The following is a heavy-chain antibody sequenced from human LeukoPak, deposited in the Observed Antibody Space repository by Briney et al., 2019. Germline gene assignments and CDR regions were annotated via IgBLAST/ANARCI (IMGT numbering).Heavy chain of an antibody. Sequence: GESLKISCRCSGYSFTTYWIGWVRQMPGKGLEWMGIIYPGDSDTRYSPSFQGQVTMSADKSINTAYLQWSSLKASDTAIYYCARRQGCSSTSCPPDYWGQGTLVTVSS. CDR1: GYSFTTYW. CDR2: IYPGDSDT. CDR3: ARRQGCSSTSCPPDY. V-gene: IGHV5-51*01. D-gene: IGHD2-2*01. J-gene: IGHJ4*02.